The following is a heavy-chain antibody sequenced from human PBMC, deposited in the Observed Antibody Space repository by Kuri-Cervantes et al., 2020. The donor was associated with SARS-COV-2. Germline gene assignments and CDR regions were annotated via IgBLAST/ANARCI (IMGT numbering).Heavy chain of an antibody. Sequence: SGPTLVKPTQTLTLTCTFSGFSLNANEVGVGWIRQPPGKPLEWLALIYWSGDKRYNPSLKNRVTITKVTSKSQVVLIMTDMDPVDTATYYCAHELRWHQIDYWGQGTLVTVSS. J-gene: IGHJ4*02. CDR2: IYWSGDK. CDR1: GFSLNANEVG. D-gene: IGHD4-23*01. V-gene: IGHV2-5*01. CDR3: AHELRWHQIDY.